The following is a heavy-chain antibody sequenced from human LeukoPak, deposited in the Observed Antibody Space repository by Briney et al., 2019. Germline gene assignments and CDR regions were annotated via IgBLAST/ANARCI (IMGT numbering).Heavy chain of an antibody. CDR3: AKVGGSGAPQTLYNMDV. Sequence: PGGSLRLSCAASGFTFTNYGMIWVRQAPGKGLEWVSAISGSGRSTYYADSVKGRFTISRDNSKNTLHLQMNSLRAEDTAVYYCAKVGGSGAPQTLYNMDVWGKGTTVTMSS. J-gene: IGHJ6*03. D-gene: IGHD3-10*01. V-gene: IGHV3-23*01. CDR1: GFTFTNYG. CDR2: ISGSGRST.